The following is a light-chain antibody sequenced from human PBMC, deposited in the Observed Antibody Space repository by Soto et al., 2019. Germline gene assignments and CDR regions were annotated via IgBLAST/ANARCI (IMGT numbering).Light chain of an antibody. CDR2: AAS. CDR3: QQSYSTLYT. V-gene: IGKV1-39*01. CDR1: QSISSY. Sequence: DIVMTQSPDSLSASVGDRVTITCRASQSISSYLNWYQQKPGKAPKLLIYAASSLQSGVPSRFSGSGSGTDFTLTISSLQPEDFATYYCQQSYSTLYTFGQGTKLEIK. J-gene: IGKJ2*01.